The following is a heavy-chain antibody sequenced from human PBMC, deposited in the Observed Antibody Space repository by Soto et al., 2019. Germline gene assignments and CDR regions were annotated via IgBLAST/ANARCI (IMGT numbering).Heavy chain of an antibody. CDR1: GFTLNTHW. CDR3: ARGGAMGVDY. D-gene: IGHD1-26*01. V-gene: IGHV3-74*01. J-gene: IGHJ4*02. Sequence: GGSLRLSCTASGFTLNTHWMHWVRQAPGKGLVWVSRIYFDGITTNYADSVKGRLTVSRDNAKNTVYLHVNTLRDEDTAVYYCARGGAMGVDYWGQGTLVTVSS. CDR2: IYFDGITT.